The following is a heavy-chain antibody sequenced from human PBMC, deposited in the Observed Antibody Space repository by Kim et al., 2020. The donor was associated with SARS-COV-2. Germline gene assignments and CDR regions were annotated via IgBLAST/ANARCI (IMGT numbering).Heavy chain of an antibody. Sequence: GGSLRLSCAGSGFTFSSDWMHWVRQAPGKGLELVSRINTDGSFTTNADSVKGRFTISRDNAKNTLYLQMNSLRAEDTAVYYCARFGSDWSLSSWGQGTLVTVSS. CDR1: GFTFSSDW. V-gene: IGHV3-74*01. CDR3: ARFGSDWSLSS. CDR2: INTDGSFT. J-gene: IGHJ4*02. D-gene: IGHD6-19*01.